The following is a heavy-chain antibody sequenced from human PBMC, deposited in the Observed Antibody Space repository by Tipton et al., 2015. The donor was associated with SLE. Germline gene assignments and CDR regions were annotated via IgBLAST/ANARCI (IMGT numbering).Heavy chain of an antibody. D-gene: IGHD4-17*01. J-gene: IGHJ2*01. CDR1: GFTFSSYS. CDR3: AKDPYGDYGWYFDL. CDR2: ISSSSSTI. V-gene: IGHV3-48*01. Sequence: VQLVQSGGGLVQPGGSLRLSCAASGFTFSSYSMNWVRQAPGKGLEWVSYISSSSSTIYYADSVKGRFTISRDNAKNSLYLQMNSLRAEDTAVYYCAKDPYGDYGWYFDLWGRGTLVTVSS.